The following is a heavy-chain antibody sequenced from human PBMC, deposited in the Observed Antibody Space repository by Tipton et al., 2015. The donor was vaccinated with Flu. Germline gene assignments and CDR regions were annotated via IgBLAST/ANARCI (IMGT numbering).Heavy chain of an antibody. CDR1: GYSFTSYW. V-gene: IGHV5-51*01. CDR2: IYPGDSDT. J-gene: IGHJ5*02. Sequence: VQLVQSGAEVKKPGESLKISCKGSGYSFTSYWIGWVRQMPGKGLEWMGIIYPGDSDTRYSPSFQGQVTISADKSISTAYLQWSSLKASDTAMYYCARQRSGVVPDLLGLGWFDPWGQGTLVTVSS. D-gene: IGHD3/OR15-3a*01. CDR3: ARQRSGVVPDLLGLGWFDP.